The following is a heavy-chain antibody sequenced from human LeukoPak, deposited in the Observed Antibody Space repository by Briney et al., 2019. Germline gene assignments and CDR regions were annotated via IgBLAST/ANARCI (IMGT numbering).Heavy chain of an antibody. V-gene: IGHV4-39*01. CDR2: IYYSGST. J-gene: IGHJ6*02. D-gene: IGHD6-13*01. CDR1: GGSISSSSYY. CDR3: ARPIAAAENYYYYGMDV. Sequence: SETLSLTCTVSGGSISSSSYYWGWIRQPPGKGLEWIGSIYYSGSTYYNPSLKSRVTISVDTSKNQFSLKLSSVTAADTAVYYCARPIAAAENYYYYGMDVWGQGTTVTVSS.